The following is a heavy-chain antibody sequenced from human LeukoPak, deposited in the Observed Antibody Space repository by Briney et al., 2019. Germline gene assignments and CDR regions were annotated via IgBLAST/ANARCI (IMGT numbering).Heavy chain of an antibody. CDR2: INHSGST. Sequence: SETLSLTCAVYGGSFSGYYWSWIRQPPGKGLEWIGEINHSGSTNYNPSLKSRVTISVGTSKNQFSLKLSSVTAADTAVYYCARGPHQWLVRPYYFDYWGQGTLVTVSS. J-gene: IGHJ4*02. V-gene: IGHV4-34*01. CDR1: GGSFSGYY. D-gene: IGHD6-19*01. CDR3: ARGPHQWLVRPYYFDY.